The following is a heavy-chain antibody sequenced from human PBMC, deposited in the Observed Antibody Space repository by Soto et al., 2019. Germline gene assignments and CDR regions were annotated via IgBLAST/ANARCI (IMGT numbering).Heavy chain of an antibody. CDR2: IHDSGNT. CDR3: ARGRDDGSGPYFGNLFDH. Sequence: QLQLQESGPGLVKPAETLSLTCTVSGGSISTFFWSWIRQPPGKGLEWIGYIHDSGNTNYNPSLATRVSLSIDKSERQLSLKLTSVTPADTALYYCARGRDDGSGPYFGNLFDHWGRGTLVTVSS. J-gene: IGHJ4*02. D-gene: IGHD2-15*01. CDR1: GGSISTFF. V-gene: IGHV4-59*01.